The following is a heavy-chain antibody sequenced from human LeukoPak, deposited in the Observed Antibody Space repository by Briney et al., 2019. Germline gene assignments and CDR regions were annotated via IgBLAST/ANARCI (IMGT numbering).Heavy chain of an antibody. V-gene: IGHV1-2*02. J-gene: IGHJ4*02. CDR3: ARDKSGNSGWYSYFDY. Sequence: ASVKVSCKASGYTFTGYYMHWVRQAPGQGLEWMGWINPNSGDTNYAQKFQGRVTMTRGTSISTAYMELSRLRSDDTAVYYCARDKSGNSGWYSYFDYWGQGTLVTVSS. CDR2: INPNSGDT. D-gene: IGHD6-19*01. CDR1: GYTFTGYY.